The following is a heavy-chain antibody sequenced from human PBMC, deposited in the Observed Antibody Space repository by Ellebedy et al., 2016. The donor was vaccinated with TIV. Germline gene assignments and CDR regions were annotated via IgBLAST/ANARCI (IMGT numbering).Heavy chain of an antibody. CDR1: GFTFSSYW. Sequence: GESLKISCAASGFTFSSYWMHWVRQAPGKGLVWVSRIKGDGSITDYADSVKGRFTISRDNAKNMLYLQMNSLRAEDTAVYYCASLRNDYGDYVGYWGQGTLVTVSS. D-gene: IGHD4-17*01. J-gene: IGHJ4*02. V-gene: IGHV3-74*01. CDR3: ASLRNDYGDYVGY. CDR2: IKGDGSIT.